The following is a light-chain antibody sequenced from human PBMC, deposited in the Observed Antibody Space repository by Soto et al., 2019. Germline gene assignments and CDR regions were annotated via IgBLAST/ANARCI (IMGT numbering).Light chain of an antibody. CDR1: QVIFNY. Sequence: DIELTQSPSSLSASLGDKITITCRASQVIFNYLAWFQQKPGKAPNLLIYDASTLKVGVPSRFSGSRSGTDFTLTISSLQPEDVATYYCRKYDSAPRTFGQGTKV. CDR3: RKYDSAPRT. CDR2: DAS. J-gene: IGKJ1*01. V-gene: IGKV1-27*01.